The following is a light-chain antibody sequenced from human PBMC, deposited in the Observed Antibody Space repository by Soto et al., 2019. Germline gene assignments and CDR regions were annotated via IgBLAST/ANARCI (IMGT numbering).Light chain of an antibody. CDR3: QQYNTYPET. Sequence: DMQMTQYPSTLPASVRDRVTITCRASQSISSWLAWYQQTEGKAPKLLIYDASTFESGVQSRFRGSGSGTEFTLSLTRLQPDDFETYYCQQYNTYPETFGQGTKVDIK. J-gene: IGKJ1*01. CDR2: DAS. V-gene: IGKV1-5*01. CDR1: QSISSW.